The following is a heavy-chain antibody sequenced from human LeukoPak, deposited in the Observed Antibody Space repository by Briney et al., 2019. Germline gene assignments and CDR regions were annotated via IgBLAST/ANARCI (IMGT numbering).Heavy chain of an antibody. J-gene: IGHJ4*02. CDR1: GFTFSDYY. CDR3: ARGGYYGSGSYFRVDY. V-gene: IGHV3-11*04. Sequence: GGSLRLSCAASGFTFSDYYMSWLRQAPGKGLEWISYISSSGSTIYYADSVKGRFTISRDNAKNSLYLQMSSLRAEDTAVYYCARGGYYGSGSYFRVDYWGQGTLVPVSS. CDR2: ISSSGSTI. D-gene: IGHD3-10*01.